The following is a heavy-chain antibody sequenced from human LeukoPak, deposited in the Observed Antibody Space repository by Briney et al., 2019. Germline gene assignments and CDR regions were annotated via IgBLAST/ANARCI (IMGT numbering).Heavy chain of an antibody. Sequence: GGSLRLSCAASGFTVSSNYMSWVRQAPGKGLEWVSVIHSGGFTYYADSAKGRFTISRDTSRNTLFLQMNGLRAEDSAMYYCARDQSVSGFAAFDIWGQGTMVTVSS. J-gene: IGHJ3*02. CDR1: GFTVSSNY. CDR2: IHSGGFT. D-gene: IGHD3-22*01. V-gene: IGHV3-53*01. CDR3: ARDQSVSGFAAFDI.